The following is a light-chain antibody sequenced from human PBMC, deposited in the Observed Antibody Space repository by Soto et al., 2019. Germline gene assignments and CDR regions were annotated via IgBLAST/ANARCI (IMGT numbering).Light chain of an antibody. J-gene: IGKJ2*01. CDR3: QERSNWYT. Sequence: EIVLTQSPATLSLSPGERVILSCRASQSVSSYVAWYQQKPGQAPRLLIYDASKRATGIPARFSGSGSGTDFSLTIISLEPEDFAVYYCQERSNWYTFGQGTKLEIK. CDR2: DAS. CDR1: QSVSSY. V-gene: IGKV3-11*01.